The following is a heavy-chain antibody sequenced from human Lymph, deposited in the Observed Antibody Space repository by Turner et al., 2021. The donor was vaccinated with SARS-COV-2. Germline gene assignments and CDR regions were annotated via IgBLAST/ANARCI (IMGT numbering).Heavy chain of an antibody. J-gene: IGHJ4*02. CDR3: ARDIPTTADYFDY. CDR1: GFTFSTYS. D-gene: IGHD4-17*01. Sequence: EVQLVESGGGLVKPGGALRPSCAASGFTFSTYSMNWVRQAPGKVLEWISSISSSSSYIYYADSVKGRFTISRDDAKNSLYLQMNSLRAEDTAVYYCARDIPTTADYFDYWGQGTLVTVSS. CDR2: ISSSSSYI. V-gene: IGHV3-21*01.